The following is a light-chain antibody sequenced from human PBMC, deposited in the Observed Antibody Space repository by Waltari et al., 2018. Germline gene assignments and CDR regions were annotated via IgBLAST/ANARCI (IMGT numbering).Light chain of an antibody. Sequence: QSVLTQPPSLSGAPGQRVTIPCTGSRSNIGATYDVHWSQQFPGTAPKLLISRSTNRPSGVPDRFSGSKSGTSASLAITGLQAEDGADYYCQSYDSLTGWVFGGGTRLTVL. J-gene: IGLJ3*02. CDR1: RSNIGATYD. CDR3: QSYDSLTGWV. CDR2: RST. V-gene: IGLV1-40*01.